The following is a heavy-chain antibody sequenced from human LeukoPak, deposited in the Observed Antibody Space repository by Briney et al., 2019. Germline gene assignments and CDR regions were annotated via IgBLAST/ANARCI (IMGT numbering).Heavy chain of an antibody. V-gene: IGHV4-34*01. CDR2: INHSGST. CDR1: GGSFSGYS. CDR3: ARGPRSRPGYYYYMDV. Sequence: SETLSLSCAASGGSFSGYSLSWIRQPPGKGLEWIGDINHSGSTNYNPSLKSRVTISVDTSKNQFSLKLSSVTAADTAVYYCARGPRSRPGYYYYMDVWGKGTTVTVSS. J-gene: IGHJ6*03. D-gene: IGHD2-2*01.